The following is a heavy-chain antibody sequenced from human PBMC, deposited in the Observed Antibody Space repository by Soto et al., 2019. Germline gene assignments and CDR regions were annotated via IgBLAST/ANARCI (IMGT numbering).Heavy chain of an antibody. V-gene: IGHV1-8*01. CDR1: GYTFTSYD. CDR3: ARVKSYDILTGYPTRLAP. Sequence: ASVKGSCKAAGYTFTSYDINWVRQATGQGLEWMGWMNPNSGNTGYAQNFQGRVTMTRNTSIRTAYMELSSLRSEDTAVYYCARVKSYDILTGYPTRLAPWAQGTLVPVSS. J-gene: IGHJ5*02. D-gene: IGHD3-9*01. CDR2: MNPNSGNT.